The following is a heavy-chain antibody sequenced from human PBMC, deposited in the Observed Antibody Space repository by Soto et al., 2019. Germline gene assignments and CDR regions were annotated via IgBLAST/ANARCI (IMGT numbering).Heavy chain of an antibody. J-gene: IGHJ5*02. Sequence: SATLSSIFTIRYFSIRRSSYYWALIRQPPGKGLEWIGSIYYSGSTYYNPSLKSRVTISVDTSKNQFSLKLSSVTAADTAVYYCARRKDYYDNSDYPNWFDPWGQG. CDR3: ARRKDYYDNSDYPNWFDP. V-gene: IGHV4-39*01. CDR2: IYYSGST. CDR1: YFSIRRSSYY. D-gene: IGHD3-22*01.